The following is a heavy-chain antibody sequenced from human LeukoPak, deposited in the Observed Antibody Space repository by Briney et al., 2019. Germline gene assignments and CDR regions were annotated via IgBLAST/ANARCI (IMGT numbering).Heavy chain of an antibody. D-gene: IGHD6-19*01. J-gene: IGHJ4*02. CDR3: ARRQQWLESHFDY. Sequence: GGSLRLSCAASGFTFSDYYMSWIRQAPGKGLEWVSYISSSGSTIYYADSVKGRFTISRDNAKNSLYLQMNSLRAEDTAVYYCARRQQWLESHFDYWGQGTLVTVSS. CDR2: ISSSGSTI. CDR1: GFTFSDYY. V-gene: IGHV3-11*01.